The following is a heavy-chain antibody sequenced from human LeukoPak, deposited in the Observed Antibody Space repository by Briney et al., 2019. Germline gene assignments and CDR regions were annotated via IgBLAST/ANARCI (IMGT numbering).Heavy chain of an antibody. CDR1: GGSISSYY. V-gene: IGHV4-4*09. D-gene: IGHD2-2*01. J-gene: IGHJ5*02. CDR2: IYTSGST. CDR3: ARLVVVVPAATVWFDP. Sequence: TSETLSLTCTVSGGSISSYYWSWIRQPPGKGLEWIGYIYTSGSTNYNPSLKSRVTISVDTSKNQFSLKLSSVTAADTAVYYCARLVVVVPAATVWFDPWGQGTLVTVSS.